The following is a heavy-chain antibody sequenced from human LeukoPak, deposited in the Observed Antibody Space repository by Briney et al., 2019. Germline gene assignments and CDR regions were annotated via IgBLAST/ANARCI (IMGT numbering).Heavy chain of an antibody. Sequence: QSGGSLRLSCAASGFTFSSYGMHWVRQAPGKGLEWVAVISYDGSNKYYADSVKGRFTISRDNSKNTLYLQMNSLRAEDTAVYYCAKESGAYCGGDCYPRSPIDYWGQGTLVTVSS. CDR1: GFTFSSYG. J-gene: IGHJ4*02. V-gene: IGHV3-30*18. CDR3: AKESGAYCGGDCYPRSPIDY. CDR2: ISYDGSNK. D-gene: IGHD2-21*02.